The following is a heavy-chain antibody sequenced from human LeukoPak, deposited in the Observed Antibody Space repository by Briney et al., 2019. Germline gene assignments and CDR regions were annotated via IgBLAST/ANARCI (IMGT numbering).Heavy chain of an antibody. CDR1: GGSISSHY. Sequence: SETLSLTCTVSGGSISSHYWSWIRQPPGKGLEWIGYIYYSGSTNYNPSLKSRVTISVDTSKNQFSLKLSSVTAADTAVYYCARGSMIVVVPFDYWGQGTLVTVSS. CDR3: ARGSMIVVVPFDY. D-gene: IGHD3-22*01. J-gene: IGHJ4*02. V-gene: IGHV4-59*11. CDR2: IYYSGST.